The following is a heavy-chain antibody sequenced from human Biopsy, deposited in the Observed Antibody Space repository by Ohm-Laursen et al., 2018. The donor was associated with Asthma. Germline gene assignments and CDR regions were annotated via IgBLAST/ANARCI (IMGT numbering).Heavy chain of an antibody. Sequence: ASVKVSCKASGYNFISFAIHWVRQAPGQRLEWMGWVNTGNDDTKYSQKFQGRVTITRDTSASTAYMELRSLRSEDTATYYCARTYYDFLTGQVKDVFGVWGQGTMVTVSS. V-gene: IGHV1-3*04. D-gene: IGHD3-9*01. CDR1: GYNFISFA. CDR3: ARTYYDFLTGQVKDVFGV. J-gene: IGHJ3*01. CDR2: VNTGNDDT.